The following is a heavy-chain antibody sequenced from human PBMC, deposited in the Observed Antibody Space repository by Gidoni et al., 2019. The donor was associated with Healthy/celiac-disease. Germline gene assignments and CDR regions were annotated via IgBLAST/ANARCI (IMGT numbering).Heavy chain of an antibody. D-gene: IGHD6-13*01. Sequence: QVQLQESGPGLVKPSGTLSLTCAVSGGAISSSNWWSWVRQPPGKGLEWIGEIYHSGSTNYTPSLKSRVTISVDKSKNQFSLKLSSVTAADTAVYYCARTSRSSSWYVWFDPWGQGTLVTVSS. V-gene: IGHV4-4*02. J-gene: IGHJ5*02. CDR1: GGAISSSNW. CDR2: IYHSGST. CDR3: ARTSRSSSWYVWFDP.